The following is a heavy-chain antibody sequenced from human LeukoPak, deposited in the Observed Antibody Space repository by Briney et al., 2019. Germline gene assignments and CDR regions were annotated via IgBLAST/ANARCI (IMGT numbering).Heavy chain of an antibody. D-gene: IGHD2-2*01. Sequence: ASVKVSCKASGGTFSSYAISWVRQAPGQGLEWMGGFDPEDGETIYAQKFQGRVTMTEDTSTDTAYMELNSLRSDDTAVYYCATDPGETVPAAKGPRGDYCYGMDVWGQGTTVTVSS. J-gene: IGHJ6*02. CDR1: GGTFSSYA. CDR2: FDPEDGET. CDR3: ATDPGETVPAAKGPRGDYCYGMDV. V-gene: IGHV1-24*01.